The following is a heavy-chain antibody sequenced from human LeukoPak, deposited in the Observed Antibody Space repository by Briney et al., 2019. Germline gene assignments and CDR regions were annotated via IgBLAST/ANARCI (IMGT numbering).Heavy chain of an antibody. CDR1: GGSINNDY. V-gene: IGHV4-59*01. D-gene: IGHD3-16*01. J-gene: IGHJ4*02. CDR2: IKYNGYT. CDR3: ARSKMLLREGLDY. Sequence: SETLSLTCTVSGGSINNDYWSWIRQPPGKGLEWLGYIKYNGYTNYNPSLKSRVTMSIDASKKQFSLKLSSVTAADTAVYYCARSKMLLREGLDYWGQGTLVTVSS.